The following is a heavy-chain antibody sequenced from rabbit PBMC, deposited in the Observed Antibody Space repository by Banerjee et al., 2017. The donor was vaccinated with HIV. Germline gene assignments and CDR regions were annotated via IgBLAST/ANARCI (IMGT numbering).Heavy chain of an antibody. CDR1: GLDFSSSYW. CDR3: ARDLAGVIGWNFGL. J-gene: IGHJ3*01. CDR2: IYTGSSGST. D-gene: IGHD4-1*01. V-gene: IGHV1S45*01. Sequence: QEQLEESGGDLVQPEGSLTLTCKASGLDFSSSYWICWVRQAPGKGLEWIACIYTGSSGSTYYASWAKGRFTISKTSSTTVTLQMTSLTAADTATHFCARDLAGVIGWNFGLWGQGTLVTVS.